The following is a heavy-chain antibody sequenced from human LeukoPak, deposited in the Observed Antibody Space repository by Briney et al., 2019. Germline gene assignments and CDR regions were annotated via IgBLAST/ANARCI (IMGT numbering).Heavy chain of an antibody. CDR2: INPNSGGT. Sequence: GASVKVSCKASGYTFTGYYMHWVRQAPGQGLEWMGWINPNSGGTNYAQKFQGRVTMTRDTSISTAYMELSRLRSDDTAVYYCARVLGTQWLVSADYWGQGTLVTVSS. V-gene: IGHV1-2*02. CDR1: GYTFTGYY. CDR3: ARVLGTQWLVSADY. D-gene: IGHD6-19*01. J-gene: IGHJ4*02.